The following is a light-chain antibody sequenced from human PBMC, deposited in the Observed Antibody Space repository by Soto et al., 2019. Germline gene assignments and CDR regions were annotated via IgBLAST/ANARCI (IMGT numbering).Light chain of an antibody. J-gene: IGKJ1*01. CDR3: QQYGSPRGT. V-gene: IGKV3-20*01. Sequence: IVFTQSPGTLSLSPGERATLSCRASQSVSSSYLAWYQQKPGQAPRLLIYGASSRATGIPDRFSGSGSGTDFTLTISRLEPEDFAVYYCQQYGSPRGTFGQGTKVDIK. CDR1: QSVSSSY. CDR2: GAS.